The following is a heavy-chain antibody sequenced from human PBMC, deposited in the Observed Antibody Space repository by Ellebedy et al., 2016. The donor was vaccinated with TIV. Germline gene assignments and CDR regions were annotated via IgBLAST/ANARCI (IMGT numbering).Heavy chain of an antibody. V-gene: IGHV1-46*01. J-gene: IGHJ3*02. CDR1: GYTFSSYD. CDR3: VRGWDAFDM. Sequence: ASVKVSCXASGYTFSSYDINWVRQAPGQGLEWMGIISPGGGTATYAQKFQGRVTMTRDTSTTTVYMEMTSLTFGDTAVYYCVRGWDAFDMWGQGTVVTVSS. CDR2: ISPGGGTA.